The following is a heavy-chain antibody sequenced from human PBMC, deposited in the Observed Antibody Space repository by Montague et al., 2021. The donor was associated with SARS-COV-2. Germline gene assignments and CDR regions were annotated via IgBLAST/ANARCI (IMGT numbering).Heavy chain of an antibody. D-gene: IGHD3-3*01. CDR3: ARGQVSVYGVLIMLPAAGAIDM. J-gene: IGHJ3*02. V-gene: IGHV4-34*01. CDR1: GGSFTDYY. Sequence: SETLSLTCAVYGGSFTDYYWTWIRQAPGKGLEWIGEVDHRGSASYSPSLKGRVSISVDRSKNQFSLNLRSVTAADTAAYYCARGQVSVYGVLIMLPAAGAIDMWGQGTKVTVSS. CDR2: VDHRGSA.